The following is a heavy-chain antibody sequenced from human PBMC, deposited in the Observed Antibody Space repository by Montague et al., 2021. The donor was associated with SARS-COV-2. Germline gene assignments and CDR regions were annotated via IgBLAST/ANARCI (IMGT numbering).Heavy chain of an antibody. V-gene: IGHV4-34*01. CDR3: ARSTVTNSPFGFSNKLRSRYNGMDV. CDR1: GGSFSGYY. J-gene: IGHJ6*02. D-gene: IGHD4-17*01. Sequence: SETLSLICAVYGGSFSGYYLNWIRQPPGKGLEWIGEINHSGSTNYNPSLKSRVTIAVDTSKNQVSLKLTSVTAADTAVFYCARSTVTNSPFGFSNKLRSRYNGMDVWGQGTTVTVSS. CDR2: INHSGST.